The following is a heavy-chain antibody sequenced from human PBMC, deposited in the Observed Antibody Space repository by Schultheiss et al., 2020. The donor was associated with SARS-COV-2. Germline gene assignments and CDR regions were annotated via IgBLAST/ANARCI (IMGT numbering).Heavy chain of an antibody. D-gene: IGHD1-26*01. CDR1: GFTFNTYT. V-gene: IGHV3-21*01. CDR3: ARVEGVGATTVFDI. J-gene: IGHJ3*02. Sequence: GGSLRLSCAASGFTFNTYTMNWVRQAPGKGLEWVSSISSRNTYIDYADSVRGRFTISRDNAKDSLYLEMNNLRAEDTAVYYCARVEGVGATTVFDIWGQGTMVTVS. CDR2: ISSRNTYI.